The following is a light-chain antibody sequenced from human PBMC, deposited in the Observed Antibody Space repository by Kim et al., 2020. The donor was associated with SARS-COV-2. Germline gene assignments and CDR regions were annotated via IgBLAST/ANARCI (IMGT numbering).Light chain of an antibody. V-gene: IGKV3-15*01. Sequence: EIVMTQSPATLSLSPGERATLSCRASQGVSTNLAWYQQRPGQAPRLLMSRASTRATGIPARFSGSGSGTAFTLTVSSLQSEDFAVYYCQQYNEWPLTFGGGTKVDIK. CDR2: RAS. CDR3: QQYNEWPLT. CDR1: QGVSTN. J-gene: IGKJ4*01.